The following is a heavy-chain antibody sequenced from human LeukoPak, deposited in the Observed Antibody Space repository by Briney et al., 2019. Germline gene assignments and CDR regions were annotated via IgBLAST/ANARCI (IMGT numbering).Heavy chain of an antibody. CDR3: AREGVIVVVPAANYYYYGMDV. D-gene: IGHD2-2*01. J-gene: IGHJ6*02. Sequence: ASVKVSCKASGYTFTSYGISGVRQAPLQGLAWMGWISAYNGNTNYAQKLQGRVTMTTDTSTSTAYMELRSLRSDDTAVYYCAREGVIVVVPAANYYYYGMDVGGQGTTVTVSS. CDR2: ISAYNGNT. CDR1: GYTFTSYG. V-gene: IGHV1-18*01.